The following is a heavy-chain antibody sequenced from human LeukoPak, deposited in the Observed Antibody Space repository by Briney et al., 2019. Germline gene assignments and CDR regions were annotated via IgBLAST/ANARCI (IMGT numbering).Heavy chain of an antibody. D-gene: IGHD6-19*01. CDR1: GFTFSNYG. J-gene: IGHJ4*02. CDR2: IWFDGRNK. CDR3: AREWGPIAVSGGPGY. Sequence: HPGGSLRLSCAASGFTFSNYGMHWVRQAPGKGLEWVALIWFDGRNKFHADSVKGRFTISRDNSKNTLFLQMNSLRAEDTAVYYCAREWGPIAVSGGPGYWGQGALVTVSS. V-gene: IGHV3-33*01.